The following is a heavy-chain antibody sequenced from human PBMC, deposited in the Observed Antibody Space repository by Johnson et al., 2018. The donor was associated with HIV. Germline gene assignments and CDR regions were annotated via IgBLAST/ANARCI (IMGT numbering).Heavy chain of an antibody. CDR3: AIPYFYDSGDYR. J-gene: IGHJ3*01. Sequence: QVQLVESGGGVVQPGGSLRLSCAASEFTVTNYAMHWVRLAPGKGLHWVAVISYGGGKTYYGDSVEGRFTISKDISKNTLYLQMGSLRAEDMAVYYCAIPYFYDSGDYRWGQGTMVTVSS. D-gene: IGHD3-22*01. CDR2: ISYGGGKT. V-gene: IGHV3-30*04. CDR1: EFTVTNYA.